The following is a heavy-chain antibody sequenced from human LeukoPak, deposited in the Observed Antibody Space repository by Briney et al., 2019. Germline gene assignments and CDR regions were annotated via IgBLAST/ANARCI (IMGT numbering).Heavy chain of an antibody. V-gene: IGHV3-43*01. CDR3: AKEMDTMFFDY. J-gene: IGHJ4*02. CDR2: AGWAGGTT. CDR1: GFNFDRYT. Sequence: GGSLRLSCATSGFNFDRYTIHWVRQAPGKGLEWVSLAGWAGGTTYYSDSVRGRFTISRDSGKNSVYLQMNSLTTDDTAFYFCAKEMDTMFFDYWGQGALVTVSS. D-gene: IGHD5-18*01.